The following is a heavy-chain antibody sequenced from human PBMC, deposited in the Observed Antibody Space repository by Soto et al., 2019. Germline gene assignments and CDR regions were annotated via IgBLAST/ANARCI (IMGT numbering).Heavy chain of an antibody. V-gene: IGHV4-39*01. CDR3: ARQKWEQPKWFDP. CDR1: GGSISTTFYY. D-gene: IGHD1-26*01. CDR2: IYYSGTT. Sequence: TLGTLFLTCSLFGGSISTTFYYWGWIRQPPGKGLEWIGSIYYSGTTFYNASRKGRVTISVDTSKNQFSLRLTSVTATDTAVYFCARQKWEQPKWFDPWGQGTLVTVSS. J-gene: IGHJ5*02.